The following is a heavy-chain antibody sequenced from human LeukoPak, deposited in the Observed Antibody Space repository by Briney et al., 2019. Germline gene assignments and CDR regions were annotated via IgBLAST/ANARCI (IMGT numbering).Heavy chain of an antibody. D-gene: IGHD4-17*01. CDR2: ISGSGGST. Sequence: PGGSLRLSCAASGFTFSSYAMSWVRQAPGKGLEWVSAISGSGGSTYYADSVKGRFTISRDNSKNTLYLQMNSLRAEDTAVYYCAKDGSYGDYGDYYYYGMDVWGQGTRSPSP. CDR3: AKDGSYGDYGDYYYYGMDV. CDR1: GFTFSSYA. V-gene: IGHV3-23*01. J-gene: IGHJ6*02.